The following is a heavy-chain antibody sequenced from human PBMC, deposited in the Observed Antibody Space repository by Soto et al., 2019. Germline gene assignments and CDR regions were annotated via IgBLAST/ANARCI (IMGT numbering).Heavy chain of an antibody. CDR3: AREGAVATVRGVPLWYYGMDV. CDR2: IYYSGST. J-gene: IGHJ6*02. D-gene: IGHD3-10*01. CDR1: GGSISSYY. V-gene: IGHV4-59*01. Sequence: SETLSLTCTVSGGSISSYYWSWIRQPPGKGLEWIGYIYYSGSTNYNPSLKSRVTISVDTSKNQFSLKLSSVTAADTAVYYCAREGAVATVRGVPLWYYGMDVWGQGTTVTVSS.